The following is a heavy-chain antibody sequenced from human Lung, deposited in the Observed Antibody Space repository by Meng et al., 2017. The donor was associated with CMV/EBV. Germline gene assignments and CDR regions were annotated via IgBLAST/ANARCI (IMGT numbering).Heavy chain of an antibody. Sequence: ASXXVSCXASGYTFTGYYIHWVRQAPGQGLEWMGWINPNTGGTNYAQNFQGRVTMTRDTSISAVYMELSRLRSDDTAVYYCASPYVLRNYGMDVWGQGPTVTVSS. CDR2: INPNTGGT. D-gene: IGHD2-8*01. V-gene: IGHV1-2*02. CDR1: GYTFTGYY. J-gene: IGHJ6*02. CDR3: ASPYVLRNYGMDV.